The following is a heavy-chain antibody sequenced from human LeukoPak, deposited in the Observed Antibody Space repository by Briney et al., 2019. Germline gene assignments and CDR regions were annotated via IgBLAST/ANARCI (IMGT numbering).Heavy chain of an antibody. D-gene: IGHD6-19*01. Sequence: PSETLSLTCAVYGGSLSGYYWSWIRQPPGKGLEWIGEINHSGSTNYNPSLKSRVTISVDTSKNQFSLKLSSVTAADTAVYYCARGYSSGAFDIWGQGTMVTVSS. CDR3: ARGYSSGAFDI. J-gene: IGHJ3*02. CDR1: GGSLSGYY. CDR2: INHSGST. V-gene: IGHV4-34*01.